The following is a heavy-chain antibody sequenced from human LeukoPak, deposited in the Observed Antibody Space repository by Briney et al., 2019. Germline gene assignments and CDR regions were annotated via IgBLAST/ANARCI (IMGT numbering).Heavy chain of an antibody. V-gene: IGHV4-34*01. CDR3: ARGGPLGYCSSTSCYRGGYYYYYYGMDV. CDR2: INHSGST. CDR1: GGSFSGYY. D-gene: IGHD2-2*02. Sequence: NPSETLSLTCAVYGGSFSGYYWSWIRQPPGKGLEWIGEINHSGSTNYNPSLKSRVTISVDTSKNQFSLKLSSVTAADTAVYYCARGGPLGYCSSTSCYRGGYYYYYYGMDVWGQGTTVTVSS. J-gene: IGHJ6*02.